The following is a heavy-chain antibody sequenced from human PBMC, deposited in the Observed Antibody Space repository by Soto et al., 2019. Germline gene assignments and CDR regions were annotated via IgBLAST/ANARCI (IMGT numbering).Heavy chain of an antibody. CDR2: ISGSGGST. CDR1: GFTFSSYA. Sequence: GGSLRLSCAASGFTFSSYAMSWVRQAPGKGLEWVSAISGSGGSTYYADSVKGRFTISRDNSKNTLYLQMNSLRAEDTAVYYCAKSSPSPDGNIDAFDIWGQGTMVTVSS. V-gene: IGHV3-23*01. CDR3: AKSSPSPDGNIDAFDI. J-gene: IGHJ3*02.